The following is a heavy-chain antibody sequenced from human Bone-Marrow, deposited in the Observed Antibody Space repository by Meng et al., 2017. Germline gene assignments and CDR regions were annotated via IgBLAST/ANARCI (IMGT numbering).Heavy chain of an antibody. CDR1: GFNVSSNY. D-gene: IGHD5-18*01. V-gene: IGHV3-53*01. Sequence: GASLKISCAASGFNVSSNYMSWVRQAPGKGLEWVSVIYSGGSTYYADNVKGRFTISRHNSKNTLYLQLNSLRAEDTAVYYCARGLVDTATICDFEYWGQGTLVTVSS. CDR3: ARGLVDTATICDFEY. J-gene: IGHJ4*02. CDR2: IYSGGST.